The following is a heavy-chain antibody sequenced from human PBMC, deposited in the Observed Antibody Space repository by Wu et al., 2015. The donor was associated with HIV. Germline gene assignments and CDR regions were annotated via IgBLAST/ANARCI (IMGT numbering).Heavy chain of an antibody. V-gene: IGHV1-2*02. CDR2: ISPDSGGT. D-gene: IGHD3-10*01. CDR1: GYIFTDYY. Sequence: QVQLVQSGGEVKKPGASLKVSCKASGYIFTDYYIHWVRQAPGQGLEWMGWISPDSGGTNFAQKFQGRVTMTRDTSTSTVYMELSSLRSEDTAVYYCARDRITMVRGVIGDKIDYWGQGTLVTVSS. J-gene: IGHJ4*02. CDR3: ARDRITMVRGVIGDKIDY.